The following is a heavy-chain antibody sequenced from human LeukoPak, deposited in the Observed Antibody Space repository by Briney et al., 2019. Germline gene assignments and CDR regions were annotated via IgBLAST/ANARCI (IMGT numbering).Heavy chain of an antibody. CDR2: IYYSGST. CDR3: ARHHGSGSYYNPNDY. J-gene: IGHJ4*02. Sequence: GSLRLSCAASEFTFSSYSMNWVRQPPGKGLEWIGSIYYSGSTYYNPSLKSRVTISVDTSKNQFSLKMSSVTAADTAVYYCARHHGSGSYYNPNDYWGQGTLVTVSS. V-gene: IGHV4-39*01. D-gene: IGHD3-10*01. CDR1: EFTFSSYSMN.